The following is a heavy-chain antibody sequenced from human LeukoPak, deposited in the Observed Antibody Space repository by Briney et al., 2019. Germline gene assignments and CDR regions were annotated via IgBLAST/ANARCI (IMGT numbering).Heavy chain of an antibody. Sequence: ASVKVSCKASGDTFTTSHMHWVRQAPGQGPEWMGKINPSGGSTTYAQQFQGRVSMTRDLSMSTVYMELSSLRSGDTAVYYCVRNLMQFTGLAYWGQGTLVTVSS. CDR1: GDTFTTSH. CDR3: VRNLMQFTGLAY. V-gene: IGHV1-46*01. CDR2: INPSGGST. D-gene: IGHD2-8*02. J-gene: IGHJ4*02.